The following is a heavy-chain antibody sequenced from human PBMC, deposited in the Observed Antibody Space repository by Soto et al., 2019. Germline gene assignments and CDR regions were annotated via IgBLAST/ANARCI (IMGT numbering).Heavy chain of an antibody. D-gene: IGHD4-17*01. CDR1: GFTFSSYG. CDR3: AILRAHLYYFYYGMDV. J-gene: IGHJ6*02. CDR2: IWYDGSNK. Sequence: QVQLVECGGGVVQPGRSLRLSCAASGFTFSSYGVNWVRQAPGKGLEWVAVIWYDGSNKYYADSVKGRFTISRDNSKNTLYLQLNSLIAEDTAVYYCAILRAHLYYFYYGMDVWGQGTTVTVSS. V-gene: IGHV3-33*01.